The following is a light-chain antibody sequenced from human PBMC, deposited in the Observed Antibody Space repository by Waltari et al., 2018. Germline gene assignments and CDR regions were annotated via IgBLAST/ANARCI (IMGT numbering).Light chain of an antibody. CDR2: LNSDGSH. J-gene: IGLJ3*02. Sequence: QLVLTQSPSASASLGPSVKLTCTLTIGPSSSSTPWHQQQPEKGPRYLMKLNSDGSHSKGDGIPDRFSGSSSGAERYLTISSLQSEDEADYYCQTWGTGIRVFGGGTKLTVL. CDR1: IGPSSSS. V-gene: IGLV4-69*01. CDR3: QTWGTGIRV.